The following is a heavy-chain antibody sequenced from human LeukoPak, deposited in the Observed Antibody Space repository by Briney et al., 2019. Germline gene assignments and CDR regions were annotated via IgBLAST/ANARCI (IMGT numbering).Heavy chain of an antibody. V-gene: IGHV3-64D*06. D-gene: IGHD3-22*01. Sequence: GGSLRLSCSASGFTFSSYDMNWVRQAPGKGLEYVSAISSNGGSTYYADSVKGRFTISRDNSKNTLYLQMSSLRAEDTAVYYCVKAYYYDSSGSHYFDDWGQGTLVTVSS. J-gene: IGHJ4*02. CDR1: GFTFSSYD. CDR2: ISSNGGST. CDR3: VKAYYYDSSGSHYFDD.